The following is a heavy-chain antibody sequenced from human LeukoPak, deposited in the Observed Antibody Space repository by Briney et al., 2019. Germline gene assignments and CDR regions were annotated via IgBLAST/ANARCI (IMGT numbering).Heavy chain of an antibody. J-gene: IGHJ4*02. CDR2: ISSSSSYT. D-gene: IGHD3-9*01. V-gene: IGHV3-11*06. CDR3: ARRPTGGGGLTGYTN. CDR1: GITFSDYY. Sequence: GGSLRLSCAASGITFSDYYMSWIRQAPGKGLEWVSYISSSSSYTNYADSVKGRFTISRDNAKNSLYLQMNSLRAEDTAVYYCARRPTGGGGLTGYTNWGQGTLVTVSS.